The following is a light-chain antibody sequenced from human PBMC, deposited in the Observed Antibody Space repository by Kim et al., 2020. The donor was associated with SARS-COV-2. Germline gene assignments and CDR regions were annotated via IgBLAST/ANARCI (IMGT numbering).Light chain of an antibody. CDR1: QTVRSTS. Sequence: EIVLTQSPDTLCLSPGERATLSCRASQTVRSTSLAWYQQNRGQAPRLLIHATSTRAPGIPDRFSGSGSATDFTLTINGLEPEDSAVYYSHQSVVTPLTFGQGTRLEIK. V-gene: IGKV3-20*01. CDR3: HQSVVTPLT. CDR2: ATS. J-gene: IGKJ5*01.